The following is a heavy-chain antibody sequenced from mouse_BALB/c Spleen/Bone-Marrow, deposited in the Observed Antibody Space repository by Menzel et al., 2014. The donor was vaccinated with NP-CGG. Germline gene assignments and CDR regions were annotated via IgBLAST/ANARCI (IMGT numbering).Heavy chain of an antibody. CDR3: IIHGVFAY. V-gene: IGHV6-6*01. Sequence: EVKLVESGGGLVQPGGSMKLSCAASGFTFSDAWMDWVRQSPEKGLEWVVEIRTKADNHATYYAESVKGRFTISRDDSKSTVYLQMNSLRAEDTGIYPCIIHGVFAYWGQGTLVTVSA. J-gene: IGHJ3*01. CDR2: IRTKADNHAT. CDR1: GFTFSDAW.